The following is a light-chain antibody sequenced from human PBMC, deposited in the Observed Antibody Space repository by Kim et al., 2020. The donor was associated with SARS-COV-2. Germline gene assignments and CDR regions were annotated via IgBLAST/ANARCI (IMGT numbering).Light chain of an antibody. CDR2: DVS. V-gene: IGKV1-5*01. J-gene: IGKJ1*01. CDR3: QQYNTHWT. Sequence: GDRVTIACRASQSINNWLAWYQQKPGKAPRLLIYDVSSLESGVPARFSGGGSGTEFTLTISSLQPDDFATYYCQQYNTHWTFVQGTKVDIK. CDR1: QSINNW.